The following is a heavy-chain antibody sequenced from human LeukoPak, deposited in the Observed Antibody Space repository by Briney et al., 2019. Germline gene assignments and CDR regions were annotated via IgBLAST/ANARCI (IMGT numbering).Heavy chain of an antibody. D-gene: IGHD6-19*01. V-gene: IGHV1-8*03. CDR3: ARMAVSGRDNWFDP. CDR2: LSPNSGNT. CDR1: GYTFTSYD. Sequence: ASVKVSCKASGYTFTSYDINWVRQATGQGLEWMGWLSPNSGNTGYAQKFQGRVTITRNTSINTAYMELSSLRSDDTAVYYCARMAVSGRDNWFDPWGPGTLVTVSS. J-gene: IGHJ5*02.